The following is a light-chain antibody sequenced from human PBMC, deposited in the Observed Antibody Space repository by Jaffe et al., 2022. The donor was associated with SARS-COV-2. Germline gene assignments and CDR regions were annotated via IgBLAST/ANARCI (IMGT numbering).Light chain of an antibody. CDR1: SSNIGSYY. J-gene: IGLJ2*01. CDR3: GTWDSSLSGGV. V-gene: IGLV1-51*01. CDR2: DND. Sequence: QSVLTQPPSVSAAPGQRVTISCSGSSSNIGSYYVSWYQQLPGTAPKLLIYDNDKRPSGIPDRFSASKSGTSATLGITGLQTGDEADYYCGTWDSSLSGGVFGGGTKLTVL.